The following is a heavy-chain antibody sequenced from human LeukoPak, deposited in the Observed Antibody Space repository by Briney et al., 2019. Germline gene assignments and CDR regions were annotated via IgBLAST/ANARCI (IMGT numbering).Heavy chain of an antibody. J-gene: IGHJ4*02. D-gene: IGHD3-22*01. CDR1: GFTFGDYT. Sequence: GGSLRLSCTASGFTFGDYTVSWVRQAPGKGLEWVGFIRSKAYGGTTEYAASVKDRFTIARDDSKSIAYLQMNSLKTEDTAVYYCISQYYDSSGYPIAYYFDYWGQGTLVTVSS. CDR3: ISQYYDSSGYPIAYYFDY. CDR2: IRSKAYGGTT. V-gene: IGHV3-49*04.